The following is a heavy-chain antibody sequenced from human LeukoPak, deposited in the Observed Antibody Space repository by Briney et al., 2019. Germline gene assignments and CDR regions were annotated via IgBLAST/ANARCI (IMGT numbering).Heavy chain of an antibody. J-gene: IGHJ4*02. V-gene: IGHV3-7*01. Sequence: GGSRRLSCAASGFTFTKYWMTSVRQAPGKGLEWVAMIKQDGSEKFYVDSVKGRFTISRDNAKNSLDLQINSLGAEDTAVYYCARGLDCRSTSCYLDNWGQGTLVTVSS. CDR1: GFTFTKYW. CDR2: IKQDGSEK. D-gene: IGHD2-2*01. CDR3: ARGLDCRSTSCYLDN.